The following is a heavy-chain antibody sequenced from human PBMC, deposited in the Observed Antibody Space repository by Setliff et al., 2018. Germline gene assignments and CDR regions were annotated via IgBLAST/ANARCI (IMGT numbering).Heavy chain of an antibody. CDR3: TVYNTGSSKDHY. J-gene: IGHJ4*02. Sequence: SETLSLTCGVYGESISDSYWSWIRQPPGRALEWIGYIYYSGSTNSNPSLKSRVTISVDTSKNQFSLKLSSVTAADTALYYCTVYNTGSSKDHYWGQGTPVTVSS. CDR2: IYYSGST. CDR1: GESISDSY. V-gene: IGHV4-59*12. D-gene: IGHD2-8*02.